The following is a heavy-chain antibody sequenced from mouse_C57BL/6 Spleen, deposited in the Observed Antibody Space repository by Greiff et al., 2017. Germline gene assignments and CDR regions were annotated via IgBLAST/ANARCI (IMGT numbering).Heavy chain of an antibody. Sequence: QVQLQQPGAELVRPGSSVKLSCKASGYTFTSYWMHWVKQRPIQGLEWIGNIDPSDSETHYNQKFKDKATLTVDKSSSSAYMKLSSLTSEDSAVYCCARSYYYYEKGSYYYAMDYWGQGTSVTVSS. J-gene: IGHJ4*01. CDR3: ARSYYYYEKGSYYYAMDY. CDR1: GYTFTSYW. CDR2: IDPSDSET. D-gene: IGHD2-4*01. V-gene: IGHV1-52*01.